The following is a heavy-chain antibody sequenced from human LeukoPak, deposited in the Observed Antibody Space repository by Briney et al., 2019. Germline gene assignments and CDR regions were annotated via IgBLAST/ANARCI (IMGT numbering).Heavy chain of an antibody. J-gene: IGHJ4*02. V-gene: IGHV4-39*01. D-gene: IGHD3-9*01. CDR2: IYYSGST. Sequence: SETLSLTCTVPGVSISSTTLYWGWVRQSPGKGLEWIGTIYYSGSTYYNSSLKSRVTISVDTSKNQFSLRLTSVTAADTAIYYCAGAPAGGSDWLSPFDYWGQGTLVTVSS. CDR3: AGAPAGGSDWLSPFDY. CDR1: GVSISSTTLY.